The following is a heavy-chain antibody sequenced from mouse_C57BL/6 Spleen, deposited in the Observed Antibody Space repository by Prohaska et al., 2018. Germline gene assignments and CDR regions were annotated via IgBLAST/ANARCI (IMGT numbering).Heavy chain of an antibody. CDR1: GFTFSSYG. CDR2: ISSGCSYT. CDR3: ARQNYYGNYAWFAY. V-gene: IGHV5-6*01. Sequence: EVQLVESGGDLVKPGGSLKLSCAASGFTFSSYGMSWVRQTPDKRLVWVAIISSGCSYTYYPDNVKGRFTIARDNAKNTLYLQMSSLKSEDTAMYYCARQNYYGNYAWFAYWGQGTLVTVSA. J-gene: IGHJ3*01. D-gene: IGHD2-1*01.